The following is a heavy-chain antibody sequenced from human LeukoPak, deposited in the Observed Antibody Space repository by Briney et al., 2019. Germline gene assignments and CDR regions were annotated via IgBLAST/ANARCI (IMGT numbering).Heavy chain of an antibody. Sequence: PSETLSLTCTVSGGSISSSSYYWGWIRQPPGQGLEWIGSIYYSGSTYYNPSLKSRVTISVDTSKNQFSLKLSSVTAADTAVYYCARRDSSGYYVDYFDYWGQGTLVTVSS. CDR3: ARRDSSGYYVDYFDY. V-gene: IGHV4-39*01. CDR2: IYYSGST. D-gene: IGHD3-22*01. CDR1: GGSISSSSYY. J-gene: IGHJ4*02.